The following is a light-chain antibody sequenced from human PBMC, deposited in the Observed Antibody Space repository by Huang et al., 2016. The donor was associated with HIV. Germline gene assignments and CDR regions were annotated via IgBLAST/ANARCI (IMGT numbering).Light chain of an antibody. CDR2: DAS. CDR1: QSVSTN. J-gene: IGKJ4*01. Sequence: EIVMTQSPATLSVSPGERATLSCRASQSVSTNLAWYQQKPGQAPRLLIYDASTRATGIPARCSGSGSGTDFTLTISSLQSEDFAVYYCQQYNNWLALTFGGGTKVEIK. V-gene: IGKV3D-15*01. CDR3: QQYNNWLALT.